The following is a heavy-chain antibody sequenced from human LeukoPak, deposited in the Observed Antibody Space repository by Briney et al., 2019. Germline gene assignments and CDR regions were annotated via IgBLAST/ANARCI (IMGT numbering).Heavy chain of an antibody. Sequence: EASVKVSCKTSRYSFTDYYMHWVRQAPGQGLEWMGWINPSSGGTSSAQKFQGRVTMARDTSITTVYMEVRWLTSDDTAVYYCARADRLHGGPYLIGPWGQGTLVTVSS. D-gene: IGHD2-21*01. V-gene: IGHV1-2*02. CDR2: INPSSGGT. J-gene: IGHJ5*02. CDR3: ARADRLHGGPYLIGP. CDR1: RYSFTDYY.